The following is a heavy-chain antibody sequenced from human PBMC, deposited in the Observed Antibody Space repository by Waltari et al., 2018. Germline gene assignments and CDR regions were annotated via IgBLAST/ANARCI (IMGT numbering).Heavy chain of an antibody. Sequence: EVQLVESGGGLIQPGGSLRLSCAASGFTVSSNYMSWVRQAPGKGLEWVSVIYSGGSTYYADSGKGRFTISRDNSKNTLYLQMNSLRAEDTAVYYCARGGPHYYDSSGGKMGLYYFDYWGQGTLVTVSS. CDR3: ARGGPHYYDSSGGKMGLYYFDY. CDR1: GFTVSSNY. CDR2: IYSGGST. V-gene: IGHV3-53*01. J-gene: IGHJ4*02. D-gene: IGHD3-22*01.